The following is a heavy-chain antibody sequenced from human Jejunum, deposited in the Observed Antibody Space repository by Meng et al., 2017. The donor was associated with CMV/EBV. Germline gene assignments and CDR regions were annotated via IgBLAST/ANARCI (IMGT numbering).Heavy chain of an antibody. CDR1: GASIISRRHF. CDR2: VHYTETT. J-gene: IGHJ4*02. V-gene: IGHV4-39*07. Sequence: QAQLQESGPGLVKPPATLSLTCTVSGASIISRRHFWGWIRQAPEKGLEWIATVHYTETTHYNPSLRSRITISVDTAKNQISLKVSSLIAADTAIYYCAADISTAWFYYWGQRSLVTVSS. D-gene: IGHD2-2*01. CDR3: AADISTAWFYY.